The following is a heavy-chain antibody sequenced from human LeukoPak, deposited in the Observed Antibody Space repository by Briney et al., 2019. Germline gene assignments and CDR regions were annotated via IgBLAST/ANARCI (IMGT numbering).Heavy chain of an antibody. J-gene: IGHJ6*02. Sequence: ASVKVSCKASGGTFSSYAISWVRQAPGQGLEWMGRIIPILGIANYAQKFQGRVTMTRNTSISTAYMELSSVTSEDTAVYYCTRAHSGYHYYYGMDVWGQGTTVTVSS. CDR2: IIPILGIA. D-gene: IGHD5-12*01. V-gene: IGHV1-69*04. CDR1: GGTFSSYA. CDR3: TRAHSGYHYYYGMDV.